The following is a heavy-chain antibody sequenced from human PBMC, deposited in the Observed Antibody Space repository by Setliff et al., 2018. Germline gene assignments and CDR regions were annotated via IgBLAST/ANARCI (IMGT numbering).Heavy chain of an antibody. CDR1: GGSISCYY. CDR3: ARTPYYYDTAGYDF. CDR2: IYTTGST. V-gene: IGHV4-4*07. Sequence: PSETLSLTCTVSGGSISCYYWSWIRQPAGKGLEWIGHIYTTGSTNYNPSLKSRVTLSVDTSKNQFSLKLTSVTAADTAIYYCARTPYYYDTAGYDFWGQGTLVTVSS. D-gene: IGHD3-22*01. J-gene: IGHJ4*02.